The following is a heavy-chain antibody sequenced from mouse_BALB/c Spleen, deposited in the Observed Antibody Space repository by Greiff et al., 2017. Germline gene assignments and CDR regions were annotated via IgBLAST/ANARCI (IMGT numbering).Heavy chain of an antibody. Sequence: EVQGVESGGGLVKPGGSLKLSCAASGFTFSSYAMSWVRQTPEKRLEWVASISSGGSTYYPDSVKGRFTISRDNARNILYLQMSSLRSEDTAMYYCARGNLGFAYWGQGTLVTVSA. CDR1: GFTFSSYA. J-gene: IGHJ3*01. V-gene: IGHV5-6-5*01. CDR2: ISSGGST. CDR3: ARGNLGFAY.